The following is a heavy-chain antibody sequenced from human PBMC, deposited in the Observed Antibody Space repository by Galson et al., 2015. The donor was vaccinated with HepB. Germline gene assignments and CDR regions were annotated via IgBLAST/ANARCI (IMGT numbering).Heavy chain of an antibody. J-gene: IGHJ4*02. Sequence: ETVSLTCTVSGGSISSSNYYWGWIRQPPGKGLEWIGSNFYSGSTYYNPSLKGRVTISVETSKNQLSLKVNSVTAADTAFYYCASGRRDGYRYFDYWGQGTLVTVSS. CDR3: ASGRRDGYRYFDY. V-gene: IGHV4-39*01. CDR1: GGSISSSNYY. CDR2: NFYSGST. D-gene: IGHD5-24*01.